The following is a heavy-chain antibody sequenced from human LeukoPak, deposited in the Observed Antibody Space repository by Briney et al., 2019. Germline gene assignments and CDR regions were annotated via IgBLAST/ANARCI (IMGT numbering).Heavy chain of an antibody. CDR3: ARDPGEVEWELLGYYFDY. V-gene: IGHV3-30-3*01. D-gene: IGHD1-26*01. CDR1: GFTFSSYA. CDR2: ISYDGSNK. J-gene: IGHJ4*02. Sequence: GGSLRLSCAASGFTFSSYAMHWVRQAPGKGLEWVAVISYDGSNKYYADSVKGRFTISRDNSKNTLYLQMNSLRAEDTAVYYCARDPGEVEWELLGYYFDYWGQGTLVTVSS.